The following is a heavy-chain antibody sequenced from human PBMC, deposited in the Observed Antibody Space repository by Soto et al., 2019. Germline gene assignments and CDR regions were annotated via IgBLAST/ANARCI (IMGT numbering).Heavy chain of an antibody. D-gene: IGHD3-22*01. CDR2: ISGGGDSA. CDR3: AKSYYDSSLRNLHH. CDR1: GFTFSSYA. J-gene: IGHJ1*01. Sequence: EVQLLESGGDLVQPGGSLRLSCAASGFTFSSYAMSWVRQAPGKGLEWVSGISGGGDSAYYADSVKGRFIISRDNPKNTLYLQINSPRAEDTAIYYCAKSYYDSSLRNLHHWGQGTLVTVSS. V-gene: IGHV3-23*01.